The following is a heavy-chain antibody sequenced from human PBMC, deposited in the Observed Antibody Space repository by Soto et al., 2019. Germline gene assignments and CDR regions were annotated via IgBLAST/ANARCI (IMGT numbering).Heavy chain of an antibody. CDR2: ISAYNGNT. J-gene: IGHJ4*02. CDR1: GYTFTNSG. Sequence: QVHLVQSGAEVKKPGASVKVSCKASGYTFTNSGISWVRQAPGQGLEWMGWISAYNGNTNYAQKLQGRGTMTTDTSTSTAYLDLRSRRYAETSVYYCARDRDLAVSLFDHWGQGTLVTISS. V-gene: IGHV1-18*01. CDR3: ARDRDLAVSLFDH. D-gene: IGHD3-22*01.